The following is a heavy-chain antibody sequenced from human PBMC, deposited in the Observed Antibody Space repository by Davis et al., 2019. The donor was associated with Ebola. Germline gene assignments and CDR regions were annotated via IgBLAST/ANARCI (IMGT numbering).Heavy chain of an antibody. CDR1: GFTFSSYS. V-gene: IGHV3-21*01. J-gene: IGHJ5*02. Sequence: GESLKISCAASGFTFSSYSMNWVRQAPGKGLEWVSSISSSSSYIYYADSVKGRFTISRDNAKNSLYLQMNSLRAEDTAVYYCASSPGVQGGIRFDPWGQGTLVTVSS. D-gene: IGHD3-10*01. CDR2: ISSSSSYI. CDR3: ASSPGVQGGIRFDP.